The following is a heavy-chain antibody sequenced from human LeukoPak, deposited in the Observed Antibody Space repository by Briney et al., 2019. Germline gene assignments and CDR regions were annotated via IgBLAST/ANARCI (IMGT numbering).Heavy chain of an antibody. CDR1: GFTFSSYA. V-gene: IGHV3-30*04. J-gene: IGHJ6*03. CDR3: ARYSEVYYYVDV. CDR2: ISYDGSNK. D-gene: IGHD2-21*01. Sequence: PGRSLRLSCAASGFTFSSYAMHWVRQAPGKGLEWVAVISYDGSNKYYADSVKGRFTISRDDAKKSLDLQMNSLRAEDTAVYFCARYSEVYYYVDVWGAGTTVIVSS.